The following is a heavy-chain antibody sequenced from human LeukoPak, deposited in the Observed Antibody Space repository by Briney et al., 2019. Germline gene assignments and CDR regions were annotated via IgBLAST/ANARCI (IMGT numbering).Heavy chain of an antibody. Sequence: PSETLSLTCTVSGGSINSYYWSWIRQHPGKGLEWIGYIYYSGSTYYNPSLKSRVTISVDTSKNQFSLKLSSVTAADTAVYYCARDSSTDCSGGSCYQNYYYYYGMDVWGQGTTVTVSS. CDR3: ARDSSTDCSGGSCYQNYYYYYGMDV. D-gene: IGHD2-15*01. V-gene: IGHV4-59*06. J-gene: IGHJ6*02. CDR2: IYYSGST. CDR1: GGSINSYY.